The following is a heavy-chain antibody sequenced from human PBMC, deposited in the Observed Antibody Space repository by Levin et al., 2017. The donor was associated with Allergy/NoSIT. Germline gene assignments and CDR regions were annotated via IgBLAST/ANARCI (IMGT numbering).Heavy chain of an antibody. J-gene: IGHJ2*01. Sequence: GESLKISCKASGYTFTSYYMHWVRQAPGQGLEWMGIINPRGGSTTYAQKFQGRVTMTRDTSTSTVYMELSSLRSEDTAVYYCARVGSSYYSNWYFDLWGRGTLLTVSS. V-gene: IGHV1-46*01. CDR1: GYTFTSYY. CDR3: ARVGSSYYSNWYFDL. D-gene: IGHD1-26*01. CDR2: INPRGGST.